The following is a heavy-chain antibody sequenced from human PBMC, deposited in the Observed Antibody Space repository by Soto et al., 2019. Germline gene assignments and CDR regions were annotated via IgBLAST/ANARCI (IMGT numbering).Heavy chain of an antibody. V-gene: IGHV1-3*01. D-gene: IGHD3-10*01. Sequence: ASVKVSCKASGYTFTSYAMHWVRQTPGQRLEWMGWINAGNGNTKYSQKFQGRVTITRDTSASTAYMELSSLRSEDTAVYYCARGLWFGELSGIMPQNWFDPWGQGTLVTVSS. CDR3: ARGLWFGELSGIMPQNWFDP. J-gene: IGHJ5*02. CDR1: GYTFTSYA. CDR2: INAGNGNT.